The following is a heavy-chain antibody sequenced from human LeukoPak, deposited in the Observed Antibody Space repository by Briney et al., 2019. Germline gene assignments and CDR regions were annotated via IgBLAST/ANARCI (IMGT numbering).Heavy chain of an antibody. D-gene: IGHD6-19*01. CDR2: IHTSGST. Sequence: SETLSLTCSVSGGSISTYYWSWIRQPAGKGLEWIAQIHTSGSTNFNPSLKSRVSISMDTPNNQFSLMLRSELAEDTAIYYCAGRGLSTGWTFDYWGHGTLVTVSS. CDR1: GGSISTYY. V-gene: IGHV4-4*07. CDR3: AGRGLSTGWTFDY. J-gene: IGHJ4*01.